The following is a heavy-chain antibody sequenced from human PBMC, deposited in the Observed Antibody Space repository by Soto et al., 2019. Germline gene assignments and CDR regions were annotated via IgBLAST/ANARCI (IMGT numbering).Heavy chain of an antibody. V-gene: IGHV3-21*01. CDR3: ARMELGGFDI. D-gene: IGHD1-26*01. CDR1: GFTFTNYN. Sequence: EVQLVESGGGLVKPGGSLRLSCAASGFTFTNYNLNWARQAPGKGLEWVSSISSSSSYIYYADSVKGRFTISRDNAKNSLYLQMNSLRAEDTVVYYCARMELGGFDIWGQGTMLTVS. CDR2: ISSSSSYI. J-gene: IGHJ3*02.